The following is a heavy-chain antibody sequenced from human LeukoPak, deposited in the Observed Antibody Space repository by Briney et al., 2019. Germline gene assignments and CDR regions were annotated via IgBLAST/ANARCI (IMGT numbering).Heavy chain of an antibody. CDR3: AQDMGYYYGSGSYPPENDY. CDR2: VSFEGSNK. D-gene: IGHD3-10*01. V-gene: IGHV3-30*18. Sequence: PGGSLRLSCAASGFTFSRYGMRWVRQAPGKGLEWVAVVSFEGSNKYYADSVKGRYTISRDNSKNTLSLQMNSLRAEDTALYYCAQDMGYYYGSGSYPPENDYWGQGTLVTVSS. J-gene: IGHJ4*02. CDR1: GFTFSRYG.